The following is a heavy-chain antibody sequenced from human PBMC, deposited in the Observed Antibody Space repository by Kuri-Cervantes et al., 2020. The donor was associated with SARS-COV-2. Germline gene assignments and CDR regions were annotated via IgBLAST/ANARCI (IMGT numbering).Heavy chain of an antibody. CDR2: ISGSGGST. CDR3: AKDYEARAWELLRIDY. Sequence: GESLKISCTASGFIFSDYYMTWIRQAPGKGLEWVSAISGSGGSTYYADSVKGRFTISRDNSKNTLYLQMNSLRAEDTAVYYCAKDYEARAWELLRIDYWGQGTLVTVSS. V-gene: IGHV3-23*01. J-gene: IGHJ4*02. CDR1: GFIFSDYY. D-gene: IGHD1-26*01.